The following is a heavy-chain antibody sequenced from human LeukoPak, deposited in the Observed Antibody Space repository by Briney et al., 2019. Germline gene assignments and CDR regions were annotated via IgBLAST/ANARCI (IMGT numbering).Heavy chain of an antibody. CDR3: AKVTGVGVIAAGLDY. CDR1: GFTFSTSG. Sequence: GGSLRLSCATSGFTFSTSGMHWVRQAPGKGLEWVSGISGSGGSTYHADSVKGRFTISRDNSKNTLYLQMNGLRADDTAVYYCAKVTGVGVIAAGLDYWGQGTLVTVSS. D-gene: IGHD6-13*01. CDR2: ISGSGGST. J-gene: IGHJ4*02. V-gene: IGHV3-23*01.